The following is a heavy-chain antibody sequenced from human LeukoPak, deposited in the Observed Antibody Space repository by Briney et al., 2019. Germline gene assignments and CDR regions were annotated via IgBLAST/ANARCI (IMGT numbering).Heavy chain of an antibody. CDR2: INWSGGST. Sequence: GESLKISCAASGFTFDDYGMSWVRQAPGQGLEWVSGINWSGGSTGYADSVKGRFTISRDNAKNSLYLQMNSLRAEDTASYYCAKDDSSITGTKRHWGQGTLVAVSS. CDR1: GFTFDDYG. V-gene: IGHV3-20*04. D-gene: IGHD1-7*01. CDR3: AKDDSSITGTKRH. J-gene: IGHJ4*02.